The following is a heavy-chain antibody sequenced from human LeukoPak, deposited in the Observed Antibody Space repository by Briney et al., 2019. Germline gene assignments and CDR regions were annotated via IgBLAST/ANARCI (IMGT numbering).Heavy chain of an antibody. CDR1: GYTFTSYG. Sequence: GASVKVSCKTSGYTFTSYGMHWVRQAPGQRLEWMGWINAGNGNTKYSQKFQGRVTITRDTSASTAYMELSSLRSEDTAVYYCARSPHSSGWYDIDYWGQGTLVTVSS. J-gene: IGHJ4*02. CDR3: ARSPHSSGWYDIDY. D-gene: IGHD6-19*01. CDR2: INAGNGNT. V-gene: IGHV1-3*01.